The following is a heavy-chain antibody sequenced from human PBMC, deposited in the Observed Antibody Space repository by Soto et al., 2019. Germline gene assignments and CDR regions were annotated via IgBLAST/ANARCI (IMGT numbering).Heavy chain of an antibody. CDR2: IYPSGGDK. CDR1: GFNFSGYA. D-gene: IGHD3-10*01. V-gene: IGHV3-23*05. CDR3: AKAGWGDN. Sequence: EVQLLESGGGLVQTGASLRLSCAGSGFNFSGYAMTWVRQAPGRGLEWISTIYPSGGDKYYAASVGGRYTISRDDPRGTVSLQMHSLRVEDTAMEYCAKAGWGDNWGLGALVAVSS. J-gene: IGHJ4*02.